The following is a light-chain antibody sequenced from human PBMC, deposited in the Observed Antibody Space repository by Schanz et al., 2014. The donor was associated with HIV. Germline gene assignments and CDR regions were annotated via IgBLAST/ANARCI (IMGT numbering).Light chain of an antibody. V-gene: IGLV2-14*03. Sequence: QFALTQPASVSGSPGQSITISCTGTSSDVGGYNYVSWYQQHPGKAPKLMIYDVSNRPSGVSNRFSGSKSGNTASLTISGLQAEDEADYYCHSHTDSGTLMFGGGTKLTVL. J-gene: IGLJ3*02. CDR2: DVS. CDR3: HSHTDSGTLM. CDR1: SSDVGGYNY.